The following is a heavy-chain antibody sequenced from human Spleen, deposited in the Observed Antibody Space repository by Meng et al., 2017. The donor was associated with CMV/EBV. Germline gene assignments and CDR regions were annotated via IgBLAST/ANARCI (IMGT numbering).Heavy chain of an antibody. Sequence: GGSLRLSCAASGCTFSHYAMHWVRQAPGKGLEWVALIWYDGSNKYYADSVMGRFTISRDYSKHTLYLQMNNLRVEDTGVYYCAQAGPDRYEYYYGMDVWGQGITVTVSS. CDR3: AQAGPDRYEYYYGMDV. CDR1: GCTFSHYA. D-gene: IGHD1-1*01. CDR2: IWYDGSNK. V-gene: IGHV3-33*08. J-gene: IGHJ6*02.